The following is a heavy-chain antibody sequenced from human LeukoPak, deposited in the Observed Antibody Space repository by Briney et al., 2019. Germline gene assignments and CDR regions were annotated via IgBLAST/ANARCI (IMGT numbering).Heavy chain of an antibody. CDR1: GFTFDDYA. V-gene: IGHV3-9*01. CDR2: ISWNSGSI. D-gene: IGHD5-12*01. Sequence: PGRSLRLSCAASGFTFDDYAMHWVRQAPRKGLEWVSGISWNSGSIGYADSVKGRFTISRDNAKNSLYLQMNSLRAEDTAVYYCARAEGATMLDYWGQGTLVTVSS. CDR3: ARAEGATMLDY. J-gene: IGHJ4*02.